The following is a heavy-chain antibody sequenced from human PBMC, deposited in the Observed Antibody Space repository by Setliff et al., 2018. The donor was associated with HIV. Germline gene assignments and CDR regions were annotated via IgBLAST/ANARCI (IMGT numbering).Heavy chain of an antibody. CDR2: INHSEIT. CDR3: ASRAYYYDSSGYLREEGFDP. J-gene: IGHJ5*02. CDR1: GGSFSNYY. V-gene: IGHV4-34*01. D-gene: IGHD3-22*01. Sequence: SETLSLTCAVYGGSFSNYYWSWIRQTPGEGPEWIGEINHSEITKYNPSLESRVTISLDTSKNQFSLKLSSVTAADAAVYYCASRAYYYDSSGYLREEGFDPWGQGTLATVSS.